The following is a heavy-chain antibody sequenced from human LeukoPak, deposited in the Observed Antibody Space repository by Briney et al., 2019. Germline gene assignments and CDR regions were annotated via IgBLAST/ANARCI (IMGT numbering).Heavy chain of an antibody. CDR2: VARDGGAK. V-gene: IGHV3-30*03. CDR3: LREATWGQWYFDH. Sequence: GTSLRLSCVASGFSFSNHGMHWVHQAPGKGLEWVSVVARDGGAKFYADSVKGRFTLSRDNSKNMFFLQMNFLTVEDTAIYYCLREATWGQWYFDHWGQGTPVIVSS. J-gene: IGHJ4*02. D-gene: IGHD6-19*01. CDR1: GFSFSNHG.